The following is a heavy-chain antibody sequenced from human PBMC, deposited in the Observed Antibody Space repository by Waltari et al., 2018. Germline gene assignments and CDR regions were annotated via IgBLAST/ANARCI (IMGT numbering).Heavy chain of an antibody. CDR1: GYTFTSYY. D-gene: IGHD4-17*01. V-gene: IGHV1-46*01. CDR2: INPSGGST. CDR3: ARGTASAFDY. Sequence: QVQLVQSGAEVKKPGASVKVSCKASGYTFTSYYMHWVRQAPGQGLEWMGIINPSGGSTSYAQKCQRRVTMTRDTSTSTVYMEPSSLRSEDTSVYYCARGTASAFDYWGQATLVTVSS. J-gene: IGHJ4*02.